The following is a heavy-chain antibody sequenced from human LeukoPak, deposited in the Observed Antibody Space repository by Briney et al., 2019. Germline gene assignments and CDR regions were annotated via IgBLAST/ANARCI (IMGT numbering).Heavy chain of an antibody. D-gene: IGHD3-22*01. J-gene: IGHJ4*02. V-gene: IGHV3-23*01. CDR1: GFTFSSYD. Sequence: PGGSLRLSCAASGFTFSSYDMSWVRQAPGKGLESVSHISGSGSSTYYADSVKGRFTISRDNSKNTLYLQMNSLRAEDTAVYYCAKDRYYGSSGYLLDYWGQGTLVTVSS. CDR2: ISGSGSST. CDR3: AKDRYYGSSGYLLDY.